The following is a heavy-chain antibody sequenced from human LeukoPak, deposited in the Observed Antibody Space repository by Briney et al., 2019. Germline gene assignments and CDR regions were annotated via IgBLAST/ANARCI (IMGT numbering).Heavy chain of an antibody. V-gene: IGHV3-11*06. CDR2: ISSSSSYT. D-gene: IGHD3/OR15-3a*01. Sequence: GGSLRLSCAASGITFSDYYMSWIRQAPGKGLEWVSYISSSSSYTNYADSVKGRFTISRDNAKNSLYLQMNSLRAEDTAVYYCARDYPTWTPYYFDYWGQGTLVTVSS. J-gene: IGHJ4*02. CDR1: GITFSDYY. CDR3: ARDYPTWTPYYFDY.